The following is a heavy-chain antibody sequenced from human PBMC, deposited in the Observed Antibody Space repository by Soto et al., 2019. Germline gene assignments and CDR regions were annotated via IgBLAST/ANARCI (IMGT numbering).Heavy chain of an antibody. CDR3: ATSRYCSSTSCYALNY. Sequence: PGGSLRLSCAASGFTVSSNYMSWVRQAPGKGLEWVSVIYSGGSTYYADSVKGLFTISRHNSKNTLYLQMNSLRAEDTAVYYCATSRYCSSTSCYALNYSGQGTLVTVSS. CDR2: IYSGGST. V-gene: IGHV3-53*04. D-gene: IGHD2-2*01. J-gene: IGHJ4*02. CDR1: GFTVSSNY.